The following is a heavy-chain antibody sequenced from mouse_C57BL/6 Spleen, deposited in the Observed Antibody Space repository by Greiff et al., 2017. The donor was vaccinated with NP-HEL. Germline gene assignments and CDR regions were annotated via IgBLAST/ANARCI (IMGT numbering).Heavy chain of an antibody. CDR3: TELRPFAY. CDR1: GFTFSNYW. Sequence: EVQGVESGGGLVQPGGSMKLSCVASGFTFSNYWMNWVRQSPEKGLEWVAQIRLKSDNYATHYAESVKGRFTISRDDSKSSVYLQMNNLRAEDTGSYYCTELRPFAYWGQGTLVTVSA. V-gene: IGHV6-3*01. J-gene: IGHJ3*01. CDR2: IRLKSDNYAT. D-gene: IGHD1-2*01.